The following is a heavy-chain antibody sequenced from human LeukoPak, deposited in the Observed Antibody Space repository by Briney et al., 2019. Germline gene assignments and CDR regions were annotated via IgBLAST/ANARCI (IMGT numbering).Heavy chain of an antibody. CDR3: ARDVLAAGATGTFDI. CDR2: IKQDGSEK. V-gene: IGHV3-7*03. J-gene: IGHJ3*02. CDR1: GFTFSSHW. D-gene: IGHD1-14*01. Sequence: GGSLRLSCEASGFTFSSHWMSWVRQAPGKGLEWVANIKQDGSEKYYVDSVKGRFTISRDNAKTSLYLQMNSLRAEDTAVYYCARDVLAAGATGTFDIWGQGTMVTVSS.